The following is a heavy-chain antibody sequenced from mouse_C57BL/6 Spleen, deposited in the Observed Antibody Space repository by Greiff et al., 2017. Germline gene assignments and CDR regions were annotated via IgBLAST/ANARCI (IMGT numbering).Heavy chain of an antibody. CDR1: GYSFTGYF. CDR2: INPYNGDT. D-gene: IGHD2-4*01. CDR3: ASNNYDYVAWFAY. J-gene: IGHJ3*01. V-gene: IGHV1-20*01. Sequence: VKPGDSVKISCKASGYSFTGYFMNWVMQSHGKSLEWIGRINPYNGDTFYNQKFKGKATLTVDKSSSTAHMELRSLTSEDSAVYYCASNNYDYVAWFAYWGQGTLVTVSA.